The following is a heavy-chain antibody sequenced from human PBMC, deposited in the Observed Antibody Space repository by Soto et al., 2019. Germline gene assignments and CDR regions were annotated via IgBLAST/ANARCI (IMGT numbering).Heavy chain of an antibody. Sequence: EVQLVESGGGLVKPGGSLRLSCAASGFTFSNAWMSWVRQAPGKGLEWVGRIKSKTDGGTTDYAAPVKGRFTISRDDSKNSLYLQMNILKTEDTAVYYCTTPLVGATQIDYWGQGTLVTVSS. CDR3: TTPLVGATQIDY. CDR2: IKSKTDGGTT. D-gene: IGHD1-26*01. CDR1: GFTFSNAW. V-gene: IGHV3-15*01. J-gene: IGHJ4*02.